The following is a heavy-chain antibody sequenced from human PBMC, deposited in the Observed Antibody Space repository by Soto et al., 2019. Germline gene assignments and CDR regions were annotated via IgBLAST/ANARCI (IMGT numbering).Heavy chain of an antibody. Sequence: PSETLSLTCAVYGGSFSGYLWSWTRQTPGKGLEWIGEISHSGSTDYNPSLKSRVTISEDTSKNQVSLKVSSVTAADTAVYYCGRLGATETTWGTDSWGQGSLVTVSS. D-gene: IGHD1-26*01. V-gene: IGHV4-34*01. CDR1: GGSFSGYL. CDR2: ISHSGST. CDR3: GRLGATETTWGTDS. J-gene: IGHJ4*02.